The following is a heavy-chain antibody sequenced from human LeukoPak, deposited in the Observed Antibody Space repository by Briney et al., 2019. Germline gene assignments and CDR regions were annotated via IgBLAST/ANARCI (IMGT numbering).Heavy chain of an antibody. CDR2: IYSSGST. CDR1: AGSISSYY. V-gene: IGHV4-4*07. D-gene: IGHD5-24*01. CDR3: ARGREMTATPGHYSFDH. J-gene: IGHJ4*02. Sequence: SETLSLTCTVSAGSISSYYWTWIRQPAGKGLEWIGRIYSSGSTYYNPSLKSRVAISLDTSKNKFSLKMTSVTAADTAVYYCARGREMTATPGHYSFDHWGQGSLVSVSS.